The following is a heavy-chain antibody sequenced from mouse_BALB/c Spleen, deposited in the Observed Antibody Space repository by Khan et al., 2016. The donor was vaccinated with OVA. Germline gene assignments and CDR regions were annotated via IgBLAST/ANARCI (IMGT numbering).Heavy chain of an antibody. V-gene: IGHV1-18*01. CDR1: GYTFPEYT. Sequence: IQLVQSGPELVKPGASVKISCKTSGYTFPEYTVHWVKQSLGKSLDWIGVINPKNGGTAYNQKLKGKATLAVDKSSSTAYMEFRNLTSEDSAVYYCARDAGRYGGQGTTVTVAS. CDR2: INPKNGGT. J-gene: IGHJ4*01. CDR3: ARDAGRY. D-gene: IGHD3-3*01.